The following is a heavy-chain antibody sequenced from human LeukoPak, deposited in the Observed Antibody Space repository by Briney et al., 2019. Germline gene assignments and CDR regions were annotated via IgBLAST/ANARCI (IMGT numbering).Heavy chain of an antibody. CDR2: ISAYNGST. Sequence: ASVKVSCKASGYTFTSYGISWVRQAPGQGLEWMGWISAYNGSTNYAQKLQGRVTMTTDTSASTAYMELRSLRSDDTAVYYCARTQVWGSYSYYFDYWGQGTLVTVSS. D-gene: IGHD3-16*01. V-gene: IGHV1-18*01. J-gene: IGHJ4*02. CDR1: GYTFTSYG. CDR3: ARTQVWGSYSYYFDY.